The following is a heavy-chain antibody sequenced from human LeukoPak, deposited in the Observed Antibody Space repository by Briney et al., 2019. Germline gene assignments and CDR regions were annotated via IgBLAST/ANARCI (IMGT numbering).Heavy chain of an antibody. V-gene: IGHV3-9*01. Sequence: TGGSLRLSCVASGFTFDDYGMHWVRQAPGKGLEWVSGINTVSSYMCYADSLKGRFAISRDNGKNSLYLGIKSLRAEDTALYYCVKEDAAASGYFEDWGQGTLVTVSS. D-gene: IGHD3-10*01. CDR1: GFTFDDYG. CDR3: VKEDAAASGYFED. J-gene: IGHJ4*02. CDR2: INTVSSYM.